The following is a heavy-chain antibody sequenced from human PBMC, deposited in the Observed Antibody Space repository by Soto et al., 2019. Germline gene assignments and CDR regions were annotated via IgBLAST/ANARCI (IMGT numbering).Heavy chain of an antibody. J-gene: IGHJ4*02. Sequence: DVQLLESGGGLVQPGGSLRLSCAASGFTFSSYAMSWVRQAPGKGLEWVSAISGSGGSTYYADSVKGRFTISRDNSKNTLYLQMSSLRAEDTAVYYCAKDWLAVRGEPPTDWGQGTLVTVSS. V-gene: IGHV3-23*01. CDR2: ISGSGGST. CDR3: AKDWLAVRGEPPTD. CDR1: GFTFSSYA. D-gene: IGHD3-10*01.